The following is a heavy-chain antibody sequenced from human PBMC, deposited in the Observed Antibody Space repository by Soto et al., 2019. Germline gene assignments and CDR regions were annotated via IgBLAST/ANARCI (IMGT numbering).Heavy chain of an antibody. V-gene: IGHV4-59*01. CDR2: IYYSGST. J-gene: IGHJ6*02. Sequence: SETLSLTCTVSGGSISSYYWSWIRQPPGKRLEWIGYIYYSGSTNYNPSLKSRVTISVDTSKNQFSLKLSSVTAADTAVYYCARDQAITGTNYYYYGMDVWGQGTTVTVSS. CDR1: GGSISSYY. CDR3: ARDQAITGTNYYYYGMDV. D-gene: IGHD1-20*01.